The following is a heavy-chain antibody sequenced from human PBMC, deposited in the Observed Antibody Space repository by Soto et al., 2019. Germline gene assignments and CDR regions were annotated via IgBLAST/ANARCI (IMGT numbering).Heavy chain of an antibody. V-gene: IGHV4-59*01. J-gene: IGHJ5*02. CDR1: GGSISGRC. D-gene: IGHD3-22*01. CDR2: FCYTGST. Sequence: SETLSLTCTVSGGSISGRCWSWVRQSPGKGPEWIGYFCYTGSTNYNPSLKSRVTISVDRSKTQCSLKPTSVTAADTAVYHCAKSHYDSSGYYIIDHWGQGTLVTVSS. CDR3: AKSHYDSSGYYIIDH.